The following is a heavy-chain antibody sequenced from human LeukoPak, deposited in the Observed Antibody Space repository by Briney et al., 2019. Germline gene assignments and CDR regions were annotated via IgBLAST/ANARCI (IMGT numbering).Heavy chain of an antibody. CDR2: IKPNSGGT. V-gene: IGHV1-2*02. J-gene: IGHJ5*02. CDR1: GYSFADYY. D-gene: IGHD3-10*01. CDR3: ATNILVRDIINWFDP. Sequence: ASVKVSCKASGYSFADYYMHWVRQAPGQGLEWMGWIKPNSGGTRSAQKFQGRVTMTRDTSISTAYMELSSLSYDDTAVYYCATNILVRDIINWFDPWGQGTLVTVSS.